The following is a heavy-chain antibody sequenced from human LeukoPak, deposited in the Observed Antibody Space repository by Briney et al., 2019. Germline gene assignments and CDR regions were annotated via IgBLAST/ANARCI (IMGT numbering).Heavy chain of an antibody. J-gene: IGHJ3*02. V-gene: IGHV3-23*01. CDR3: ARYCSSTTCYGAFDI. D-gene: IGHD2-2*01. CDR1: GFTFSSYA. Sequence: GGSLRLSCAASGFTFSSYAMSWVRQAPGKGLEWVSAISGSGGSTYYADSVKGRFTISRDNSKNTLYLQMNSLRAGDTAVYYCARYCSSTTCYGAFDIWGQGTMVTVSS. CDR2: ISGSGGST.